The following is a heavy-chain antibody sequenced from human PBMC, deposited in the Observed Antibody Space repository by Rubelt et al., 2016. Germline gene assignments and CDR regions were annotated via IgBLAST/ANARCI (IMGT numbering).Heavy chain of an antibody. J-gene: IGHJ3*02. CDR3: ARSLSTAYAFDI. Sequence: LEWMGWINPNSGGTNYAQKFQGRVTMTRDTSISTAYMELSRLRSDDTAVYYCARSLSTAYAFDIWGQGTMVTVSS. CDR2: INPNSGGT. V-gene: IGHV1-2*02.